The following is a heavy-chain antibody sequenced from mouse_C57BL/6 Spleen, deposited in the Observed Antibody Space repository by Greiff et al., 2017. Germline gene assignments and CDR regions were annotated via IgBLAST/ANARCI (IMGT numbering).Heavy chain of an antibody. D-gene: IGHD4-1*01. J-gene: IGHJ2*01. CDR2: IDPSDSYT. CDR3: ARIWDVGY. Sequence: QVQLQQPGAELVMPGASVKLSCKASGYTFTSYWMHWVKQRPGQGLEWIGEIDPSDSYTNYNQKFKGKSTLTVDKSSSTAYMQLSSLTSEDSAVYYCARIWDVGYWGQGTTLTVSS. CDR1: GYTFTSYW. V-gene: IGHV1-69*01.